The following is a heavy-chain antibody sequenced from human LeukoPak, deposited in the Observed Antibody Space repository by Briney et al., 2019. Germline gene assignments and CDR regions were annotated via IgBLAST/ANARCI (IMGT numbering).Heavy chain of an antibody. V-gene: IGHV1-69*06. CDR1: GGTFSSYA. CDR2: IIPIFGTA. D-gene: IGHD3-22*01. CDR3: ATEARYYYDSSGYSDY. J-gene: IGHJ4*02. Sequence: ASVKVSCKASGGTFSSYAISWVRQAPGQGLEWMGGIIPIFGTANYAQKFQGRVTMTEDTSTDTAYMELSSLRSEDTAVYYCATEARYYYDSSGYSDYWGQGTLVTVSS.